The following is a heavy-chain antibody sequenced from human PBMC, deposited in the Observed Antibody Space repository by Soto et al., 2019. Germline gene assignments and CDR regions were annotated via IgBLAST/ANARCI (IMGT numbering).Heavy chain of an antibody. CDR1: GFTFSSYS. D-gene: IGHD6-19*01. V-gene: IGHV3-21*01. Sequence: EVQLVESGGGLVKPGGSLRLSCAASGFTFSSYSMNWVRQAPGKGLEWVSSISSSSSYIYYADSVKGRFTISRDNAKNSLYLQMNSLRAEDTAVYYCAREPPSSGWRLPFDYWGQGTLVTVSS. J-gene: IGHJ4*02. CDR2: ISSSSSYI. CDR3: AREPPSSGWRLPFDY.